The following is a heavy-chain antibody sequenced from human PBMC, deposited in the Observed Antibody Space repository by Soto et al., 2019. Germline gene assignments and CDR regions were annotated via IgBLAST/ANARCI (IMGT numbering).Heavy chain of an antibody. CDR2: IYYSGST. D-gene: IGHD3-3*02. CDR3: ASPKIAFYNWFDP. V-gene: IGHV4-39*01. J-gene: IGHJ5*02. CDR1: GGSIISSSYF. Sequence: SETLSLTCSVSGGSIISSSYFWGWIRQPPGKGLEWIGSIYYSGSTYYNPSLKSRVTISVDTSKNQFSLKLSSVTAADTAVYYCASPKIAFYNWFDPWGQGTLVTVS.